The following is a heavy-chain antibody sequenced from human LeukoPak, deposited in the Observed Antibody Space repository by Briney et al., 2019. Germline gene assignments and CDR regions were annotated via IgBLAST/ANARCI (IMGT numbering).Heavy chain of an antibody. CDR1: GGSINSGDYY. V-gene: IGHV4-30-4*01. J-gene: IGHJ5*01. Sequence: SETLSLTCTVSGGSINSGDYYWSWIRQPPGKGLEWIGYIFYSGRSYYNPSLKSRISLSLDKSKNQFSLKLSSVTAADGAVYYCARVRALATRHFDSWGQGVLVTVSS. D-gene: IGHD5-12*01. CDR2: IFYSGRS. CDR3: ARVRALATRHFDS.